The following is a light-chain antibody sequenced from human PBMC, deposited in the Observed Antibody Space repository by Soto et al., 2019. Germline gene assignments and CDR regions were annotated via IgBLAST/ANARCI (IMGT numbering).Light chain of an antibody. CDR1: QSVSSNY. V-gene: IGKV3-20*01. CDR2: GAS. J-gene: IGKJ1*01. Sequence: EVVLTQSPGTLSLSPGARATLSCRASQSVSSNYLAWYQQKPGQSPSLLMYGASSRATGIPDRFSGSGSGTDFTLSISRLEPEDFAVYYCHQYGSSPWTFGQGPKVEIK. CDR3: HQYGSSPWT.